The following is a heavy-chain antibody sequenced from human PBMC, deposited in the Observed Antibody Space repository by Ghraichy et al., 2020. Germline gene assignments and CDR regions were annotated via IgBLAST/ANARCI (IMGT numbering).Heavy chain of an antibody. Sequence: SETLSLTCTVSGGSISSSSYYWGWIRQPPGKGLEWIGTIYYSGSTYYNPSLKSRVTISVDTSKNQFSLKLSSVTAADTAVYYCARYYYGSGSYLPLDVWGKGTTVTVSS. CDR2: IYYSGST. CDR3: ARYYYGSGSYLPLDV. D-gene: IGHD3-10*01. CDR1: GGSISSSSYY. J-gene: IGHJ6*04. V-gene: IGHV4-39*07.